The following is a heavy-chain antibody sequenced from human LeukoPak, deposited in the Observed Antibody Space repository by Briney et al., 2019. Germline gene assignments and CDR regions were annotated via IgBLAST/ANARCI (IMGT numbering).Heavy chain of an antibody. CDR1: GFTFSSYA. CDR3: AKDRRGYYYDRGRGTPKSNPVEILVY. Sequence: QPGGSLRLSCAASGFTFSSYAMSGLRQAPGKGLEWVSAISGSGGSTYYADSEKGLFTISRDNSKNTLSLQMNSLRAEDTGVYYFAKDRRGYYYDRGRGTPKSNPVEILVYWGQGTLVTVSS. V-gene: IGHV3-23*01. D-gene: IGHD3-22*01. CDR2: ISGSGGST. J-gene: IGHJ4*02.